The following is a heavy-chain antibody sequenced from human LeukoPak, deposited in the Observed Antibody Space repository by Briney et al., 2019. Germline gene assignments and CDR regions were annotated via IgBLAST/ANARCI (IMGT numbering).Heavy chain of an antibody. V-gene: IGHV3-23*01. CDR2: ISASGDRT. Sequence: TGGSLRLSCAPSGFTFSSYAMSWVREAPGRGLEWVSAISASGDRTYYADSVKGRFTISRDNSKNTLYLQMNSLRAEDTAVYSCAKNGEVLSWFDPWGQGTLVTLSS. CDR3: AKNGEVLSWFDP. J-gene: IGHJ5*02. CDR1: GFTFSSYA. D-gene: IGHD3-10*01.